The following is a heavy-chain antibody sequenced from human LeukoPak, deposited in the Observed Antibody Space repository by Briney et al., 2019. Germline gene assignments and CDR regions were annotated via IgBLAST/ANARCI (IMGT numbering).Heavy chain of an antibody. D-gene: IGHD6-6*01. CDR3: ARDRKSIAARPGLSVY. V-gene: IGHV3-21*01. J-gene: IGHJ4*02. Sequence: GGSLRLSCAASGFTFSSYSMNWVRQAPGKGLEWVSSISSSSSYIYYADSVKGRFTISRDNAKNSLYLQMNSLRAEDTAVYYCARDRKSIAARPGLSVYWGQGTLVTVSS. CDR1: GFTFSSYS. CDR2: ISSSSSYI.